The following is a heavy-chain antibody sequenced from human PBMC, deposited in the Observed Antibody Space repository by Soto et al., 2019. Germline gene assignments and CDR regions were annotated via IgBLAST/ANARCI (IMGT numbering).Heavy chain of an antibody. V-gene: IGHV3-23*01. Sequence: GWSLRLSCASSVFTFNTYAMRWVRQAPGKGLEWVASLSGSGGFTEHADSVKGRFSISRDNSKNTLFLQMNGLRVDDTAVYYCGKDRYYDSRIIDSWGSGTLVTVSS. D-gene: IGHD3-22*01. CDR3: GKDRYYDSRIIDS. CDR1: VFTFNTYA. CDR2: LSGSGGFT. J-gene: IGHJ4*02.